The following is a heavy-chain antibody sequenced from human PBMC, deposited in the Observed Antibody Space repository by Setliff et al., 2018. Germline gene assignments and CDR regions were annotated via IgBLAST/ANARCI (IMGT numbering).Heavy chain of an antibody. CDR2: ISSSSSYI. V-gene: IGHV3-21*01. J-gene: IGHJ3*02. CDR1: GFTFGDFA. Sequence: GGSLRLSCAASGFTFGDFAMTWVRQAPGKGLEWVSSISSSSSYIYYADSVKGRFTISRDNAKRSLYLQMNGLRADDTGVYYCVRDDADNYDAFDNWGQGTLVTVSS. CDR3: VRDDADNYDAFDN. D-gene: IGHD3-22*01.